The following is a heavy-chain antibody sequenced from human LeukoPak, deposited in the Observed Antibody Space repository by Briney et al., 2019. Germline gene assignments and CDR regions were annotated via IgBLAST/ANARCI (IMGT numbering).Heavy chain of an antibody. Sequence: PGGSLRLSCAASGFTFSSYGMSWVRQAPGKGLEWVSAISGSGGSTYYADSVKGRFTISRDNSKNTLYLQMNSLRAEDTAVYYCARGGYQKDYYGSGSYRDYWGQGTLVTVSS. D-gene: IGHD3-10*01. J-gene: IGHJ4*02. CDR1: GFTFSSYG. CDR3: ARGGYQKDYYGSGSYRDY. V-gene: IGHV3-23*01. CDR2: ISGSGGST.